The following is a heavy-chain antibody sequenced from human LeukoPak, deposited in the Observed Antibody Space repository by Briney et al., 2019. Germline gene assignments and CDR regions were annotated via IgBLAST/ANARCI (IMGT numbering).Heavy chain of an antibody. Sequence: SETLSLTCTVSGYSISSGYYWGWIRQPPGKGLEWIGNIYHSGDTHYNPSLKSRVTISVDTSKNQFSLKLSSVTAADTAVYYCARWGRYCSSTSCPREWGQGTLVTVSS. CDR1: GYSISSGYY. D-gene: IGHD2-2*01. J-gene: IGHJ4*02. CDR3: ARWGRYCSSTSCPRE. V-gene: IGHV4-38-2*02. CDR2: IYHSGDT.